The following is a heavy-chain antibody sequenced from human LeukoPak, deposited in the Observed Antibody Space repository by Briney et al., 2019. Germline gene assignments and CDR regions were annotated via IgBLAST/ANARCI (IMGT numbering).Heavy chain of an antibody. J-gene: IGHJ4*02. V-gene: IGHV3-23*01. CDR3: AKGSDSSGYYYATDY. Sequence: SGGSLRLSCAASGFTFSSYAMSWVRQAPGKGPEWVSSISSSGGSTYYADPVKGRLTISRDNSKNTLYLQMNSLRAEDTAIYYCAKGSDSSGYYYATDYWGQGTLVTVSS. CDR2: ISSSGGST. D-gene: IGHD3-22*01. CDR1: GFTFSSYA.